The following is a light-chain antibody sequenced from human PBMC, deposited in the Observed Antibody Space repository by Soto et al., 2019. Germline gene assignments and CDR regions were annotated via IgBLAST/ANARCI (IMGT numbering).Light chain of an antibody. V-gene: IGKV3-15*01. J-gene: IGKJ1*01. Sequence: EIVMTQSPATLSLSPGERATLSCRASQSVSSNLAWYQQKPGQAPRLLIYGASTRATGIPARFSGSGSGTEFTLTISSLQSEDFAVYYCQQYNNWPGTFGQGTKVDSK. CDR1: QSVSSN. CDR3: QQYNNWPGT. CDR2: GAS.